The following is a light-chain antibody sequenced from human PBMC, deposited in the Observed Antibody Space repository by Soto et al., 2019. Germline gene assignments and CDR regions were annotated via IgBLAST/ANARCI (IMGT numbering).Light chain of an antibody. CDR3: QHYGTSSLT. V-gene: IGKV3-20*01. CDR1: QSVSGSS. J-gene: IGKJ4*01. Sequence: EFVLTQSPGTLSLSPGERATLSCRASQSVSGSSLAWYQQKPGQAPRLLIYDAVSRATGIPDSFSGSGSGTDFTLIISRLETEDCAVYYCQHYGTSSLTFGGGTKVEIK. CDR2: DAV.